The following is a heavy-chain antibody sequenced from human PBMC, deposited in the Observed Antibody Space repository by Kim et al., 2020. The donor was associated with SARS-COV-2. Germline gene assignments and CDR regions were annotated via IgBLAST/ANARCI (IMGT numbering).Heavy chain of an antibody. J-gene: IGHJ4*02. D-gene: IGHD3-9*01. V-gene: IGHV4-39*01. CDR1: GGSIRSSSYY. Sequence: SETLSLTCTVSGGSIRSSSYYWGWIRQPRGKRLEWIGSIYYGGTTYYNTSLKSRITISVDTSKNQFSLNLTSVTAADTAVYYCARYDILTGYFDYWGQGTMVTVSS. CDR3: ARYDILTGYFDY. CDR2: IYYGGTT.